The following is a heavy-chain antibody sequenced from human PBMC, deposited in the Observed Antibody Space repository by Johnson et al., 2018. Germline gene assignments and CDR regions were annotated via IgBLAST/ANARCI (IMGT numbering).Heavy chain of an antibody. Sequence: QEQLQESGGGVVQPGRSRRLSCAASAFPFSNYGRHWVRQAPGKGLEWVAVISFAGRNKYYTDSMKGRFTISRDNYKNTRNLQMHSLRPEDTAVYYCAKDYGDYIYYNGMDVWGQGTTVSVSS. CDR3: AKDYGDYIYYNGMDV. J-gene: IGHJ6*02. D-gene: IGHD4-17*01. CDR2: ISFAGRNK. CDR1: AFPFSNYG. V-gene: IGHV3-30*18.